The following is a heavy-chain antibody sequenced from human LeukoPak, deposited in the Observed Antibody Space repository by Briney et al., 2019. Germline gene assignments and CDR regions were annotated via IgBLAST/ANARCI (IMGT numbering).Heavy chain of an antibody. J-gene: IGHJ6*03. CDR2: IIPIFGTA. CDR1: VGTFSSYA. Sequence: SVTVSFKASVGTFSSYAISWVRQAPGQGLEWMGGIIPIFGTANYAQKFQGRVTITADESTSTAYMELSSLRSEGTAVYYCARVFTIFGVVNPSYYYYYMDVWGKGTTVTVSS. CDR3: ARVFTIFGVVNPSYYYYYMDV. V-gene: IGHV1-69*13. D-gene: IGHD3-3*01.